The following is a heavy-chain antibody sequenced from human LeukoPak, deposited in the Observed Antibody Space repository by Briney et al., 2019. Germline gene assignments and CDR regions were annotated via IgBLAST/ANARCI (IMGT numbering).Heavy chain of an antibody. CDR2: IYYYDGRI. Sequence: SETLSLTCIVSGNSISSSDYYWGWIRQSPGKGLEWIGSIYYYDGRISYNPSLKSRVTISVDTSKNQFSLKVTSVTAADTAVYYCARQDGVVVPAAITVWYFDLWGRGTLVTVSS. CDR1: GNSISSSDYY. J-gene: IGHJ2*01. V-gene: IGHV4-39*01. CDR3: ARQDGVVVPAAITVWYFDL. D-gene: IGHD2-2*02.